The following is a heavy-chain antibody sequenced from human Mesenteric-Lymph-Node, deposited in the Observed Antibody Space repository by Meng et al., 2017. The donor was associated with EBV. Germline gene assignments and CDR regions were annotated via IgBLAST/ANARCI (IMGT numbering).Heavy chain of an antibody. V-gene: IGHV1-18*01. Sequence: QVQLLQSGAEVKKPGASVKVSCKASGYSFGSYGISWVRQAPGQGLEWMGWISAYNGNINYAQKFQGRVTMTTDTSTSTAYMELRSLRSDDTAVYYCATDTGRVINNLFNPRGQGTLVTVSS. CDR3: ATDTGRVINNLFNP. CDR1: GYSFGSYG. D-gene: IGHD3-22*01. J-gene: IGHJ5*02. CDR2: ISAYNGNI.